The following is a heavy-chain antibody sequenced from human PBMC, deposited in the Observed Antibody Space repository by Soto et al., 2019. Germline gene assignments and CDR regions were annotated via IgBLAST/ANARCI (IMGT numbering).Heavy chain of an antibody. CDR2: INHSGST. CDR1: VGSFSGYY. D-gene: IGHD1-26*01. J-gene: IGHJ6*01. CDR3: AWCGNGNYYGMDI. Sequence: PSETLSLTCAVYVGSFSGYYWSLIRQPPGKGLECIWEINHSGSTNYNPSLKSRVTISVDTSKNKFSLKLSSVTAADTAVYYCAWCGNGNYYGMDIWGQGTTVTLSS. V-gene: IGHV4-34*01.